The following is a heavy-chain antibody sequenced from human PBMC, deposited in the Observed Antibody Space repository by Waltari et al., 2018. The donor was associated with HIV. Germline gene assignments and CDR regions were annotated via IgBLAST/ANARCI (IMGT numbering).Heavy chain of an antibody. J-gene: IGHJ4*02. CDR2: INPNSGGT. V-gene: IGHV1-2*02. CDR1: GYTFTDHY. Sequence: QVQLVQFGAEVKKLGASMMFSCKASGYTFTDHYMQWVRQAPGKGLAWMGWINPNSGGTKYEQKFQRSVTMTRDTSISTAYMGLSRVRTDDTAVYYCARADSPRAPYYFDYWGQGTLVTVSS. CDR3: ARADSPRAPYYFDY. D-gene: IGHD3-10*01.